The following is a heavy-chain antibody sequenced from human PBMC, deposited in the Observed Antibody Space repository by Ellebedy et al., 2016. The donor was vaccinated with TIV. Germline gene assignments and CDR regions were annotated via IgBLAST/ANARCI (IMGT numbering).Heavy chain of an antibody. D-gene: IGHD2-21*01. J-gene: IGHJ4*02. V-gene: IGHV4-59*08. CDR2: FNYNGTT. CDR1: GGPTSRYY. CDR3: ARLEPIMVRNDVQGYLDK. Sequence: MPSETLSLTCTVSGGPTSRYYWSWIRQPPGKGREWIGNFNYNGTTKLNPSLKSRVTMSIDTSKNQFSLRLSSMSAADTAVYYCARLEPIMVRNDVQGYLDKWGQGNLVTVSS.